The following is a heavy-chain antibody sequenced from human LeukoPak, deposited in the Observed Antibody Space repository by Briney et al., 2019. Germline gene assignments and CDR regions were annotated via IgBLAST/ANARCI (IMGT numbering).Heavy chain of an antibody. CDR1: GFTFSSYS. V-gene: IGHV3-66*01. D-gene: IGHD6-19*01. Sequence: GGSLRLSCAASGFTFSSYSMNWVRQAPGKGLEWVSVISTGDSTYYADSVEGGFTISRDNSKNTLYLQMNSLRTEDTAVYFCASGRREWLVNYYGMDVWGQGTTVTVSS. CDR3: ASGRREWLVNYYGMDV. J-gene: IGHJ6*02. CDR2: ISTGDST.